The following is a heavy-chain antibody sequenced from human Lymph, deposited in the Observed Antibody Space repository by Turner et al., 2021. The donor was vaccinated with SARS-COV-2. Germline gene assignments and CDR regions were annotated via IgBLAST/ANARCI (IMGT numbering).Heavy chain of an antibody. D-gene: IGHD3-10*01. CDR1: GYTFTGYF. CDR3: ERSRDHQSKVRGVYPFDY. CDR2: INPNSGGT. Sequence: QVQLVQSGAEVKKPGASVKVSCRASGYTFTGYFMHWVRQATGQGRECMGWINPNSGGTTYAQKFQFRVTRTRDTSTSTAYMELSRLRSDDTAVYYCERSRDHQSKVRGVYPFDYWGQGTLVTVSS. V-gene: IGHV1-2*02. J-gene: IGHJ4*02.